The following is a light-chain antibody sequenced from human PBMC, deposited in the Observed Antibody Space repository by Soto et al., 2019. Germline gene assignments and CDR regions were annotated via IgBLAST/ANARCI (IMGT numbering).Light chain of an antibody. J-gene: IGLJ2*01. CDR1: VLAKKY. CDR3: YSAADNVRV. V-gene: IGLV3-27*01. CDR2: KTS. Sequence: SYELTQPSSVSVSPGQTARITCSGDVLAKKYARWFQQKPGQAPVMVIYKTSERPSGIPERFSGSNSGTTVTLTISGAQVEDEADYYCYSAADNVRVFGGGTQLTVL.